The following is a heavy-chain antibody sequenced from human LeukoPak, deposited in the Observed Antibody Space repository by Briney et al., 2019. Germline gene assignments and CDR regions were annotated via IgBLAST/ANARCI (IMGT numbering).Heavy chain of an antibody. CDR3: AKGPTNYYDSSGYFAY. CDR2: ISWNSGSI. V-gene: IGHV3-9*01. J-gene: IGHJ4*02. Sequence: PGRSLRLSCAASGFTFDDYAMHWVRQAPGKGLEWVSGISWNSGSIGYADSVKGRFTISRDNAKNSLYLQMNSLRAGDTALYYCAKGPTNYYDSSGYFAYWGQGTLVTVSS. D-gene: IGHD3-22*01. CDR1: GFTFDDYA.